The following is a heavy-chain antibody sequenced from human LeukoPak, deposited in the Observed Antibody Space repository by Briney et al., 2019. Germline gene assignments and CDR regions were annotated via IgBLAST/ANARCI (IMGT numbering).Heavy chain of an antibody. Sequence: GGSLRLSCAVSGLTFRNYWMHWVRQAPGKGLVWVSRINSDGTYIVYADSVKGRFTVSRDNAKNTLYLQMNSLRAEDTAVYYCARAGNYRFDYWGQGTLVTVSS. CDR2: INSDGTYI. CDR3: ARAGNYRFDY. D-gene: IGHD1-7*01. J-gene: IGHJ4*02. V-gene: IGHV3-74*01. CDR1: GLTFRNYW.